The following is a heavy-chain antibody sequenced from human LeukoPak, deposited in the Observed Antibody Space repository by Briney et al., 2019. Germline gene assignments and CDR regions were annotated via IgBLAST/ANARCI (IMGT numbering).Heavy chain of an antibody. J-gene: IGHJ6*02. V-gene: IGHV1-8*01. CDR2: MNPNSGNT. Sequence: ASVKVSCKASGYTFTSYDMNWVRQATGQGLEWMGWMNPNSGNTGYAQKFQGRVTMTRNTSISTAYMELSSLRSEDTAVYYCARVGVVVPAAIGLYYYYYGMDVWGQGTTVTVSS. CDR3: ARVGVVVPAAIGLYYYYYGMDV. D-gene: IGHD2-2*02. CDR1: GYTFTSYD.